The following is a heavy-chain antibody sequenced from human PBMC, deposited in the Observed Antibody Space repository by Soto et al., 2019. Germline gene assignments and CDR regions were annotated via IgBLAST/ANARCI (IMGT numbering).Heavy chain of an antibody. J-gene: IGHJ4*02. Sequence: SETLSLTCAVYGGSFSGYYWSWIRQPPGKGLEWIGEINHSGSTNYNPSLKSRVTISVDTSKNQFSLKLSSVTAADTAVYYCARGGPRYSGSLGDYWGQGTLVTVPS. D-gene: IGHD1-26*01. CDR2: INHSGST. CDR3: ARGGPRYSGSLGDY. V-gene: IGHV4-34*01. CDR1: GGSFSGYY.